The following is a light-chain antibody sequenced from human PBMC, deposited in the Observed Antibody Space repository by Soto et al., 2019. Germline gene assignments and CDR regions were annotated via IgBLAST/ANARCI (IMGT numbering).Light chain of an antibody. V-gene: IGKV3-20*01. CDR2: GAS. J-gene: IGKJ1*01. Sequence: IVLPQSPGSRSLSPGEIATLSCRPRQRVSSNYLAWYQQKPGQAPRLLIYGASSRATGIPDRFSGRGAGTDFTLTISRLEPEDFAVDYCQQYGSSPRTFGQGTKVDIK. CDR1: QRVSSNY. CDR3: QQYGSSPRT.